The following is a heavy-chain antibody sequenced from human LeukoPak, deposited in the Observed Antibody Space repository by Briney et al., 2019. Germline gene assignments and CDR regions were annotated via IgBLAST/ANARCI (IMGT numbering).Heavy chain of an antibody. CDR3: ARDNLAPYWYFDL. CDR1: GFTFSSYS. CDR2: ISSSSDTI. V-gene: IGHV3-48*02. J-gene: IGHJ2*01. D-gene: IGHD1-14*01. Sequence: GGSLRLSCAASGFTFSSYSMNWVRQAPGKRLEWVSYISSSSDTIYYADSVKGRFTISRDNAQNSLFLQMNSLRDEDTALYYCARDNLAPYWYFDLWGRGTLVTVSS.